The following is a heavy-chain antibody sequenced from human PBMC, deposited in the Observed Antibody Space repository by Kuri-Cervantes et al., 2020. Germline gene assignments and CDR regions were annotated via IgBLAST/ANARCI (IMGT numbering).Heavy chain of an antibody. CDR2: IYYSGST. D-gene: IGHD5-24*01. J-gene: IGHJ6*02. CDR3: ARGSGYNYYYYGMGV. V-gene: IGHV4-59*12. CDR1: GGSISSYY. Sequence: GSLRLSCTVSGGSISSYYWSWIRQPPGKGLEWIGYIYYSGSTNYNPSLKSRVTISVDTSKNQFSLKLSSVTAADTAVYYCARGSGYNYYYYGMGVWGQGTTVTVSS.